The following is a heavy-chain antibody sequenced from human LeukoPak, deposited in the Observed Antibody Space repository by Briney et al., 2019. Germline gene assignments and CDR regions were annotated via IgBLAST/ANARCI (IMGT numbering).Heavy chain of an antibody. J-gene: IGHJ4*02. D-gene: IGHD5-18*01. CDR2: ISAYNGNT. Sequence: SVKVSFTASGYTFTSYGISWVGQAPGQGLEWMGWISAYNGNTNYAQKLQGRVTMTTDTSTSTAYMELRSLRSDDTAVYYCARSGGGYSYGYDDYWGQGTLVTVFS. CDR3: ARSGGGYSYGYDDY. CDR1: GYTFTSYG. V-gene: IGHV1-18*01.